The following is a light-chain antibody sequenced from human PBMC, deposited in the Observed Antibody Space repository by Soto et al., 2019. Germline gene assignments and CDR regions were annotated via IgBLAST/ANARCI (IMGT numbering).Light chain of an antibody. Sequence: SYELTQPPSVSVSPGQTASITCSGDKLGDKYACWYQQKPGQSPVLVIYEDTKRPSGIPERFSGSNSGNTATLTISGTQAMDEGDYYCQACDSSTAVFGTGTKGTVL. CDR3: QACDSSTAV. V-gene: IGLV3-1*01. CDR2: EDT. J-gene: IGLJ1*01. CDR1: KLGDKY.